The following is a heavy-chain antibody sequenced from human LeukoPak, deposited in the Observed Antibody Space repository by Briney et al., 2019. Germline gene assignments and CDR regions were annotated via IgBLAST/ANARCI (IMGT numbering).Heavy chain of an antibody. CDR1: QFSFSDHW. D-gene: IGHD1-1*01. CDR3: ARGGAHYWNPRY. Sequence: GGSLRLSCVASQFSFSDHWMSWVRQAPGKGLEWVSLLYTGGTTYYANSVEGRFTISRDDSKNTIYLQMNSLRAEDTAVYYCARGGAHYWNPRYWGQGTLVTVSS. V-gene: IGHV3-53*01. J-gene: IGHJ4*02. CDR2: LYTGGTT.